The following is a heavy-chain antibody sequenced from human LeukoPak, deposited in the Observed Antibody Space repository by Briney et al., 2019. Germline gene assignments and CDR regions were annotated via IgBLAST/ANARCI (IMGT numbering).Heavy chain of an antibody. V-gene: IGHV4-31*03. J-gene: IGHJ4*02. CDR2: IYYSGST. CDR3: AVRFGELYPFDY. D-gene: IGHD3-10*01. CDR1: GGSISSGGYY. Sequence: SETLSLTCTVSGGSISSGGYYWSWIRQHPGKGLEWIGYIYYSGSTYYNPSLKSRVTISVDTSKNRFSLKLSSVTAADTAVYYCAVRFGELYPFDYWGQGTLATVSS.